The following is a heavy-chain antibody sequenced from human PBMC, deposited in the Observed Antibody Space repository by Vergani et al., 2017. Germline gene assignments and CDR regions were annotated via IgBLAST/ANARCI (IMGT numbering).Heavy chain of an antibody. CDR1: GFTFSSYW. V-gene: IGHV3-7*03. Sequence: EVQLVESGGGLVQPGGSLRLSCAASGFTFSSYWMSWVRQAPGKGLEWVANIKQDGSEKYYVDSVKGRFTISRDNAKNSLYLQMNSLRAEDTAVYYCARVSVEYDFWSGYYPDYWGQGTLVTVSS. D-gene: IGHD3-3*01. CDR3: ARVSVEYDFWSGYYPDY. J-gene: IGHJ4*02. CDR2: IKQDGSEK.